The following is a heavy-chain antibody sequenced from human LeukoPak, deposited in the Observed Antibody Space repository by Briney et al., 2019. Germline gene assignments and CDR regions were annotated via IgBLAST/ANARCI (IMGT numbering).Heavy chain of an antibody. CDR1: GYTFTSYG. Sequence: GASVKVSCKASGYTFTSYGISWVRQAPGQGLEWMGGIIPIFGTANYAQKFQGRVTITADESTSTAYMELSSLRSEDTAVYYCARDDYHNRAVFRYYGMDVWGQGTTVTVSS. J-gene: IGHJ6*02. D-gene: IGHD1-14*01. CDR2: IIPIFGTA. CDR3: ARDDYHNRAVFRYYGMDV. V-gene: IGHV1-69*13.